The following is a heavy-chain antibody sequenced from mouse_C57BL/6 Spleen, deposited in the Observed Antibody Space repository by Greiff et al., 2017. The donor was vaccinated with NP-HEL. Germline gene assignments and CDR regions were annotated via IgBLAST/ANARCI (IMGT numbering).Heavy chain of an antibody. CDR3: ARSKTAQATAY. J-gene: IGHJ3*01. CDR2: IYPRSGNT. D-gene: IGHD3-2*02. CDR1: GYTFTSYG. Sequence: VQLQQSGAELARPGASVKLSCKASGYTFTSYGISWVKQRTGQGLEWIGEIYPRSGNTYYNEKFKGKATLTADKSSSTAYMELRSLTSEDSAVYFCARSKTAQATAYWGQGTLVTVSA. V-gene: IGHV1-81*01.